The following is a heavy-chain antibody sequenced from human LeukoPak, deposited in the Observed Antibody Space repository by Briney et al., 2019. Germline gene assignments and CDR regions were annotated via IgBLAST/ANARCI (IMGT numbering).Heavy chain of an antibody. CDR2: INPNSGGT. CDR1: GYTFTGYY. V-gene: IGHV1-2*02. D-gene: IGHD2-2*01. J-gene: IGHJ5*02. Sequence: ASVKVSCKASGYTFTGYYMHWVRQAPGQGLEWMGWINPNSGGTNYAQKFQGRVTMTRDTSISTAYMELSRLRSDDTAVYYCATRCSTSCRYGTNWFDPWGQGTLVTVSS. CDR3: ATRCSTSCRYGTNWFDP.